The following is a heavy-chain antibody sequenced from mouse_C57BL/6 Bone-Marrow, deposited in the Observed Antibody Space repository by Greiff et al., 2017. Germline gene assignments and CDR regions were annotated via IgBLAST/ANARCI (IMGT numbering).Heavy chain of an antibody. Sequence: QVQLKESGPGLVQPSQSLSITCTVSGFSLTSYGVHWVRQSPGKGLEWLGVIWSGGSTDYNAAFISRLSISKDNSKSQVFFKMNSLQADDTAIYYCTREDYSNYESLHWYFDVWGTGTTVTVSS. CDR2: IWSGGST. V-gene: IGHV2-2*01. J-gene: IGHJ1*03. D-gene: IGHD2-5*01. CDR3: TREDYSNYESLHWYFDV. CDR1: GFSLTSYG.